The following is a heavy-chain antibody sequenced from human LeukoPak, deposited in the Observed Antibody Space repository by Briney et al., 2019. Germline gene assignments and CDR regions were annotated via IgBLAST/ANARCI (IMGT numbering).Heavy chain of an antibody. CDR3: ARVGAVYYYYYGMDV. V-gene: IGHV3-33*01. CDR1: GFIFSTYG. Sequence: PGRSLRLSCAASGFIFSTYGMHWVRQAPGKGPEWVAVIWYDGSNKYYADSVKGRFTISRDNAKNSLYLQMNSLRAEDTALYYCARVGAVYYYYYGMDVWGQGTTVTVSS. D-gene: IGHD1-26*01. CDR2: IWYDGSNK. J-gene: IGHJ6*02.